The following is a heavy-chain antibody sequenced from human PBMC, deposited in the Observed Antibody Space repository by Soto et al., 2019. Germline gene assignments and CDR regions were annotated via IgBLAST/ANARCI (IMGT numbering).Heavy chain of an antibody. CDR2: IYTSGST. V-gene: IGHV4-4*07. Sequence: SETLSLTCTVSGGSISSYYWSWIRQPAGKGLEWIGRIYTSGSTNYNPSLKSRVTMSVDTSKNQFSLKLSSVTAADTAVYYCAIDFDWLSMYYFDYWGQGTLVTVSS. D-gene: IGHD3-9*01. CDR1: GGSISSYY. J-gene: IGHJ4*02. CDR3: AIDFDWLSMYYFDY.